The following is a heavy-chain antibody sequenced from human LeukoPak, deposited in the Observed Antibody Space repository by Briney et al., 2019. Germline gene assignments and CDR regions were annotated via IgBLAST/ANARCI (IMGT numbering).Heavy chain of an antibody. CDR1: GLTFSNSG. Sequence: PGGSLRLSCAASGLTFSNSGMNCAHHTPGKGQEWVSFITTSSATISYADSVKGRFTISRDNAKNSLYLQMNSLRDEDTAVYYCARPRPGLWMDYWGQGTLVTVSS. CDR2: ITTSSATI. CDR3: ARPRPGLWMDY. V-gene: IGHV3-48*02. D-gene: IGHD5-12*01. J-gene: IGHJ4*02.